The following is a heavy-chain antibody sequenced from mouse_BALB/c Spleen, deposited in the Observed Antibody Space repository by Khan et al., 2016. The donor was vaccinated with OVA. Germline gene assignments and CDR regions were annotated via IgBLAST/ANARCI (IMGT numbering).Heavy chain of an antibody. CDR1: GYSLTRYG. CDR3: ARSKDLASY. V-gene: IGHV2-9*02. D-gene: IGHD6-2*01. J-gene: IGHJ2*01. CDR2: IWAGGST. Sequence: VQLQQSGPGLVAPSQSLSITCTVYGYSLTRYGVHWVRQPPGKGLEWLGLIWAGGSTNYNWALMSRLSISLDNSNGLVFLIMISLQPEDTALYYWARSKDLASYWGQGTTLTVSS.